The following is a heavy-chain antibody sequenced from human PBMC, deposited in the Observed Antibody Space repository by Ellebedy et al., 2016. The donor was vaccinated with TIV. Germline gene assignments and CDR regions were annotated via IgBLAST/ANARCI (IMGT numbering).Heavy chain of an antibody. V-gene: IGHV3-66*01. CDR2: FYRGGST. Sequence: GESLKISCAASGFTVSTDHMSWVRQAPGKGLEWVSVFYRGGSTHYADSLKGKFTISRDISKNTVFLQMNSLRPEDTAVYYCARDLIQVDGMDVWGQGTTVTVSS. J-gene: IGHJ6*02. D-gene: IGHD5-18*01. CDR3: ARDLIQVDGMDV. CDR1: GFTVSTDH.